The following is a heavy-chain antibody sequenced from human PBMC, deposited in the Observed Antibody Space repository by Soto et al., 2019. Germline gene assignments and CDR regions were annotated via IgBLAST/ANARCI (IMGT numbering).Heavy chain of an antibody. J-gene: IGHJ6*02. CDR3: ARDLGRIANYYYYGMDV. CDR2: IIPIFGTA. CDR1: GGTFSSYA. Sequence: QVQLVQSGAAVKKSGSSVKVSCKASGGTFSSYAISWVRQAPGQGLEWMGGIIPIFGTANYAQKFQGRVTITADESTSTAYMELSSLRSEDTAVYYCARDLGRIANYYYYGMDVWGQGTTVTVSS. D-gene: IGHD2-21*01. V-gene: IGHV1-69*12.